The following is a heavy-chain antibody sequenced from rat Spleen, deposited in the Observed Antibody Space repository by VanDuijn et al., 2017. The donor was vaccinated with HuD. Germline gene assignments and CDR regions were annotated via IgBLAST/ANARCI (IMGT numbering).Heavy chain of an antibody. J-gene: IGHJ3*01. D-gene: IGHD1-10*01. CDR2: ISYDGSST. CDR3: TRDEAITAAY. V-gene: IGHV5-29*01. CDR1: GFTFSDYY. Sequence: EVQLVESDGGLVQPGRSLKLSCAASGFTFSDYYMAWVRQAPTKGLEWVATISYDGSSTYYRDSVKGRFTISRDNAESTLYLQMDSLRSEDTATYYCTRDEAITAAYWGQGTLVTVSS.